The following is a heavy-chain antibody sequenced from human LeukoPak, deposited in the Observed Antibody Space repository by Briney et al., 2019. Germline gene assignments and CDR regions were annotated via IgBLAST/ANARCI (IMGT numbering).Heavy chain of an antibody. CDR3: AKDDRWLQFCC. J-gene: IGHJ4*02. CDR2: IPSGHTT. V-gene: IGHV3-53*01. Sequence: GGSLRLSCAASGFTVSNNYLTWVRQTPGKGLEWVSGIIPSGHTTYYADSVRGRFTISRDNSRNTVYLQMNSLRAEDTAVYYCAKDDRWLQFCCWGQGTLVTVSS. D-gene: IGHD5-24*01. CDR1: GFTVSNNY.